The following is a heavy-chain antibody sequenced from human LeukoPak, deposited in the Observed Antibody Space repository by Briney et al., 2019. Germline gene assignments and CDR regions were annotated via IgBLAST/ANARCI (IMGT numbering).Heavy chain of an antibody. Sequence: VASVKVSCKASGYTLTELSMHWVRQAPGKGLEWMGGFDPEDPEDGEAIYAQKFQGRVTMTEDTSTDTAYMELSSLRSEDTAVYYCTTGKIYCSSCSDDYWGQGTLVTVSS. CDR1: GYTLTELS. CDR3: TTGKIYCSSCSDDY. D-gene: IGHD6-13*01. CDR2: FDPEDPEDGEA. V-gene: IGHV1-24*01. J-gene: IGHJ4*02.